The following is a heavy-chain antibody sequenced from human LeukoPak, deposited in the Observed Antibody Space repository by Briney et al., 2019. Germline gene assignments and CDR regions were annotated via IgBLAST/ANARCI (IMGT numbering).Heavy chain of an antibody. D-gene: IGHD2-15*01. J-gene: IGHJ4*02. CDR1: GYSISSGYY. V-gene: IGHV4-38-2*01. CDR3: ARGSGRPHYFDY. Sequence: SETLSLTCAVSGYSISSGYYWGWIRQPPGKGLEWIGSIYSSGSTNYNPSLKSRVSMSVDTSKNQFSLKLSSVTAADTAVYYCARGSGRPHYFDYWGQGTLVTVSS. CDR2: IYSSGST.